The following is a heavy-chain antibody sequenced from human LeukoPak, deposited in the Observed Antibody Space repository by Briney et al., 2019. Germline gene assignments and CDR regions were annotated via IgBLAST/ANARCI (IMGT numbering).Heavy chain of an antibody. D-gene: IGHD1-7*01. V-gene: IGHV3-21*01. Sequence: GGSLRLSCAASGFTFSSYSMSWVRQAPGKGLEWVSSISSSSNYIYYADSLKGRFTISRDNAKNSLYLQMNSLRAEDTAVYYCARDQGGTIGLYHYYYMDVWAKGPRSPSP. CDR2: ISSSSNYI. CDR1: GFTFSSYS. CDR3: ARDQGGTIGLYHYYYMDV. J-gene: IGHJ6*03.